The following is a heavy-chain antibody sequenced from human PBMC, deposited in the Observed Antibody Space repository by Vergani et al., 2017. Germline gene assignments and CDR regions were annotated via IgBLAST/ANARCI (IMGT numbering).Heavy chain of an antibody. D-gene: IGHD2-8*01. V-gene: IGHV4-39*07. CDR1: GGSISSGSYY. CDR3: ARGRKWPNVRAPFDY. J-gene: IGHJ4*02. CDR2: INHSGST. Sequence: QVQLQESGPGLVKPSQTLSLTCTVSGGSISSGSYYWSWIRQPPGKGLEWIGEINHSGSTNYNPSLKSRVTISVDTSKNQFSLKLSSVTAADTAVYYCARGRKWPNVRAPFDYWGQGTLVTVSS.